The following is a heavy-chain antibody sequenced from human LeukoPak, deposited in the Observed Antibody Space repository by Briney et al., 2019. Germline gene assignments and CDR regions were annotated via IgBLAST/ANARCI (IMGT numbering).Heavy chain of an antibody. D-gene: IGHD3-10*01. CDR2: ISSSSSTI. CDR1: GFTFSSYS. CDR3: ARDPAGSGSLNYYYYYYMDV. V-gene: IGHV3-48*04. Sequence: GGSLRLSCAASGFTFSSYSMNWVRQAPGKGLEWVSYISSSSSTIYYADSVKGRFTISRDNAKNSLYLQMNSLRAEDTAVYYCARDPAGSGSLNYYYYYYMDVWGKGTTVTVSS. J-gene: IGHJ6*03.